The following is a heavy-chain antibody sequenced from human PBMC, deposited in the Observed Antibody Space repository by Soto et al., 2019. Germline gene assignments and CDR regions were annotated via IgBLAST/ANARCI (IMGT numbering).Heavy chain of an antibody. CDR3: APSRRGSYFDY. Sequence: QITLKESGPTLVKPTQTLTLTCTFSGFSLSTSGVGVGWIRQPPGKALEWLALIYWDDDKRYSPSLKSRLTIPKDTAKNQVVLTMTTMDPVDTATYYCAPSRRGSYFDYWGQGTLVTVSS. J-gene: IGHJ4*02. D-gene: IGHD3-16*01. V-gene: IGHV2-5*02. CDR1: GFSLSTSGVG. CDR2: IYWDDDK.